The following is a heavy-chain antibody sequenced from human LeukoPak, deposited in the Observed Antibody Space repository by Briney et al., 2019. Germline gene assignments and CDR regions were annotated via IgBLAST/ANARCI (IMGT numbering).Heavy chain of an antibody. CDR3: ARDRLSKYYYDSSPIDY. D-gene: IGHD3-22*01. J-gene: IGHJ4*02. Sequence: PSETLSLTCAVYGGSFSGYYWSWIRQPPGKGLEWIGEINHSGSTNYNPSLKSRVTISVDTSKNQFSLKLSSVTAADTVVYYCARDRLSKYYYDSSPIDYWGQGTLVTVSS. CDR2: INHSGST. V-gene: IGHV4-34*01. CDR1: GGSFSGYY.